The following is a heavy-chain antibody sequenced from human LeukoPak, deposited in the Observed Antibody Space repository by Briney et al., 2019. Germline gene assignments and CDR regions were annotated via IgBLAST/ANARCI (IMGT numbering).Heavy chain of an antibody. J-gene: IGHJ5*02. V-gene: IGHV4-30-4*08. D-gene: IGHD2-2*02. Sequence: SETLSLTCTVSGGSISSGDYYWSWIRQPPGKVLEWIGYIYYSGSTYYNPSLKSRVTISVDTSKNQFSLKLSSVTAADTAVYYCARATGCSSTSCYRTNWFDPWGQGTLVTVSS. CDR1: GGSISSGDYY. CDR3: ARATGCSSTSCYRTNWFDP. CDR2: IYYSGST.